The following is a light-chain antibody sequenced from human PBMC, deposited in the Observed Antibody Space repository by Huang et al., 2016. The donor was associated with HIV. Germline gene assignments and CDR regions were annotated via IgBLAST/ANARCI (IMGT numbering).Light chain of an antibody. CDR1: QSLSSQ. CDR2: GVS. Sequence: EIVMTQSPATLSVSPGERVTLSCRASQSLSSQFAWDQQKRGKAPRLLICGVSTRATDIPARFSGSGSGTDFTLTINSLQSEDFATYYCQQYNDWPLTFGQGTEVEIK. J-gene: IGKJ1*01. V-gene: IGKV3-15*01. CDR3: QQYNDWPLT.